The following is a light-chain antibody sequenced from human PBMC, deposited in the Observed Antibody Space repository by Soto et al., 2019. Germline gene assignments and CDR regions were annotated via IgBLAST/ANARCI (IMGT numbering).Light chain of an antibody. J-gene: IGKJ5*01. CDR1: QSLVYSDGNTY. CDR3: QEYDGAPPIT. V-gene: IGKV2-30*01. Sequence: DAVLTQSPLSLPVTLVQPATTSCRSSQSLVYSDGNTYLNWFQQRPGQSPRRLIYKVSHRDSGVPDRFSGSGSGTDFTLTISRLEPEDFAVYYCQEYDGAPPITFGLGTRLEIK. CDR2: KVS.